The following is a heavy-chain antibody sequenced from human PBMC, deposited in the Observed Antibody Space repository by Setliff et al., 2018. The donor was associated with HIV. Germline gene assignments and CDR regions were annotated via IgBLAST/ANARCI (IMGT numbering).Heavy chain of an antibody. V-gene: IGHV1-18*01. J-gene: IGHJ4*02. D-gene: IGHD1-20*01. CDR1: GYTFTSYG. Sequence: ASVKVSCKASGYTFTSYGLSWVRQAPGQGLEWMGWISGYNSNTEYAQKLQGRVTMTKDTSTSTAYMELRSLRSEDTAVYHCARSDISGTGYFDSWGQGTLVTVSS. CDR3: ARSDISGTGYFDS. CDR2: ISGYNSNT.